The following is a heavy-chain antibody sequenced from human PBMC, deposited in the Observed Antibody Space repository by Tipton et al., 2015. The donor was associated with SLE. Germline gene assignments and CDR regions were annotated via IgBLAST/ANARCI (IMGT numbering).Heavy chain of an antibody. CDR3: ARDALKGMDV. J-gene: IGHJ6*02. CDR2: IYYSGST. Sequence: LRLSCTVSGGSISSGGYYWSWIRQHPGKGLEWIGYIYYSGSTYYNPSLKSRVTISVDTSKNQFSLKLSSVTAADTAVYYCARDALKGMDVWGQGTTVTVSS. CDR1: GGSISSGGYY. V-gene: IGHV4-31*02.